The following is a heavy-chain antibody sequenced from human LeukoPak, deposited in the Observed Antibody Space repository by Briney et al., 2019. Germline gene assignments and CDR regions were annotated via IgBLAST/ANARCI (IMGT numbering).Heavy chain of an antibody. J-gene: IGHJ5*02. CDR1: GFTFSSYE. CDR3: ARDKVRFGARFDP. Sequence: GGSLRLSCAASGFTFSSYEMNWLRQAPGKGLEWVSSITGSGSTIYYADSVKGRFTISRDNAKNSLYLQMNSLRAEDTAVYYCARDKVRFGARFDPWGQGTLVTVSS. CDR2: ITGSGSTI. D-gene: IGHD3-10*01. V-gene: IGHV3-48*03.